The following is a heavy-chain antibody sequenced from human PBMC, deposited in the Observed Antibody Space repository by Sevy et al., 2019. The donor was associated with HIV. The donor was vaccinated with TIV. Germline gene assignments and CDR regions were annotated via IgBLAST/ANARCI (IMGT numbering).Heavy chain of an antibody. Sequence: SETLSLTCTVSGGSISSGDYYWSWIRQPPGKGLEWIGYIYYSGSTYYNPSLKSRVTISVDTSKNQFSLKLSSVTAADTAVYYCAREDRPTYGGSPKYNWFDPWGQGTLVTVSS. CDR2: IYYSGST. J-gene: IGHJ5*02. V-gene: IGHV4-30-4*01. CDR1: GGSISSGDYY. D-gene: IGHD2-15*01. CDR3: AREDRPTYGGSPKYNWFDP.